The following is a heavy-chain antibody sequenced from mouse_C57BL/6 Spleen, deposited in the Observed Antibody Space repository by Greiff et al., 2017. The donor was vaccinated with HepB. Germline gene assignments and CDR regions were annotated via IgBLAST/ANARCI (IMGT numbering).Heavy chain of an antibody. CDR1: GYAFSSSW. V-gene: IGHV1-82*01. J-gene: IGHJ4*01. CDR2: IYPGDGDT. Sequence: VQLQQSGPELVKPGASVKISCKASGYAFSSSWMNWVKQRPGKGLEWIGRIYPGDGDTNYNGKFKGKATLTADKSSSTAYMQLSSLTSEDSAVYFCASPRVDYWGQGTSVTVSS. CDR3: ASPRVDY.